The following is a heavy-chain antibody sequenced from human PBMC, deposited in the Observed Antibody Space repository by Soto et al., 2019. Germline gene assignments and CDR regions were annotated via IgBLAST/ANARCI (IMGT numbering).Heavy chain of an antibody. J-gene: IGHJ5*02. V-gene: IGHV3-23*01. D-gene: IGHD3-10*01. Sequence: PGGSLRLSCAASGFNFNTFAVSWIRQAPGKGLEWVSHISSSGDSRDYADSVRGRFTISRDNSKNVLFLQMNSLGADDTATYYCARYPPSPGTANSVDPWGKGT. CDR1: GFNFNTFA. CDR2: ISSSGDSR. CDR3: ARYPPSPGTANSVDP.